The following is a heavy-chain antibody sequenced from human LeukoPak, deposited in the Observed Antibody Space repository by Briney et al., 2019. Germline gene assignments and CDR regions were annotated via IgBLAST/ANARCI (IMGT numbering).Heavy chain of an antibody. J-gene: IGHJ4*02. Sequence: GESLKISCKGSGYGFTSYWIGWVRQMPGKALEWMGIIYPGDSDTRYSSSFQGQVTISADRSISTAYLQWNSLKASDTAMYYCARLPGDSGTWYDYWGQGTLVTVSS. CDR3: ARLPGDSGTWYDY. V-gene: IGHV5-51*01. CDR1: GYGFTSYW. D-gene: IGHD6-13*01. CDR2: IYPGDSDT.